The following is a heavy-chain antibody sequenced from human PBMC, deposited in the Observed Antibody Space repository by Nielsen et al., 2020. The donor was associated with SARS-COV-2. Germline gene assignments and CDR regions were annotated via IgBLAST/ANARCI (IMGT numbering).Heavy chain of an antibody. CDR3: ARGGQLWLHFDY. D-gene: IGHD5-18*01. CDR2: IKQDGTEK. CDR1: GFTFSRHW. Sequence: GGSLRLSCAASGFTFSRHWMTWARQAPGKGLEWVANIKQDGTEKNYVDSVKGRFTISRDNAKNSLYLQMSSLRVEDTAVFYCARGGQLWLHFDYWGQGTLVTVSS. V-gene: IGHV3-7*03. J-gene: IGHJ4*02.